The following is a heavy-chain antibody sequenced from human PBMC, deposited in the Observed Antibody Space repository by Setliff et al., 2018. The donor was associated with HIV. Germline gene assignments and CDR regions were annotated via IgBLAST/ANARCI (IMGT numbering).Heavy chain of an antibody. CDR1: GGSLRDYY. V-gene: IGHV4-34*01. CDR2: SNQSGSG. D-gene: IGHD6-13*01. CDR3: ARLKLTTGGYSSSLTYFDY. J-gene: IGHJ4*02. Sequence: PSETLSLTCVMDGGSLRDYYWSWIRQSPGKGLEWIGESNQSGSGNYNPSLKSRVTISVDTSRNEFFLNMGSVTAADTAVYYCARLKLTTGGYSSSLTYFDYWGQGTLVTVSS.